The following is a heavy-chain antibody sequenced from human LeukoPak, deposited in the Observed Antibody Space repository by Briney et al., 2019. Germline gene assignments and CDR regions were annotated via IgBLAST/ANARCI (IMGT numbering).Heavy chain of an antibody. J-gene: IGHJ4*02. V-gene: IGHV3-23*01. CDR3: AKSFLPYLAGGTWSR. CDR1: GFSFSSYT. D-gene: IGHD3-10*01. CDR2: ISGSGEIT. Sequence: GGSLRLSCAASGFSFSSYTMSWVRQAQGMGLEWVSSISGSGEITYYADSLEGRVTISRDNSKNTLYLQMNSLRAEDTALYYCAKSFLPYLAGGTWSRWGQGTLVTVSS.